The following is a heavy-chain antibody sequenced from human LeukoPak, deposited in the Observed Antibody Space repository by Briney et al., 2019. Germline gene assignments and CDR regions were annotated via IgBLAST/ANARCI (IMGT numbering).Heavy chain of an antibody. CDR3: ARAPATPFDS. Sequence: GASVKLSCKASGYTFTGYYLHWVRQGPGPGLGWMGWINPNSGGTIYAQNVQGRVTMTSDTSTSTAYLELNSLRSDDTAVFYCARAPATPFDSWGQGTLVTVSS. J-gene: IGHJ4*02. V-gene: IGHV1-2*02. CDR1: GYTFTGYY. CDR2: INPNSGGT. D-gene: IGHD2-2*01.